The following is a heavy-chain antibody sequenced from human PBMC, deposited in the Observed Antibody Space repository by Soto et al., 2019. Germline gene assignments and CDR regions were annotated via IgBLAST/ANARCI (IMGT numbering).Heavy chain of an antibody. CDR1: GYTFTSYA. CDR2: INAGNGNT. Sequence: GASVKVSCKASGYTFTSYAMHWVRQAPGQRLEWMGWINAGNGNTKYSQKFQGRVTMTRDTSTSTVYMELSSLRSEDTAVYYCARPHQKYSSSSLYFDYWGQGTLVTVSS. D-gene: IGHD6-6*01. J-gene: IGHJ4*02. CDR3: ARPHQKYSSSSLYFDY. V-gene: IGHV1-3*01.